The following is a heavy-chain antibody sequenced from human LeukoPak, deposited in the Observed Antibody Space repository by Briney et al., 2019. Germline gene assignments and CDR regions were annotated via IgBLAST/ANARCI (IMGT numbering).Heavy chain of an antibody. CDR1: GFSFSTYE. J-gene: IGHJ4*02. Sequence: SGGSLRLSCAASGFSFSTYEMHWVRQAPAKGLEWVSDISSSGSTVYYADSVKGRFTTSRDNANNYLYLQMHSLRAEDTAVYYCSLLAVASPQDYWGQGTLVTVSS. D-gene: IGHD6-19*01. CDR3: SLLAVASPQDY. V-gene: IGHV3-48*03. CDR2: ISSSGSTV.